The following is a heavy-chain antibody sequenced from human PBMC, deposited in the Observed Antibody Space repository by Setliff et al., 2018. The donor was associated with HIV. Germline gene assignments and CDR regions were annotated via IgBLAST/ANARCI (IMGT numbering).Heavy chain of an antibody. Sequence: PGESLKISCKTSGYDFTTNWVGWVRQMPGKGLEWMGIIRPADSDTRVNPSFQGHVTISADKSISTTYLQWSSLRASDTAMYYCAMFFSGTPFDFWGQGTLVTVSS. CDR2: IRPADSDT. D-gene: IGHD1-26*01. CDR3: AMFFSGTPFDF. J-gene: IGHJ4*02. V-gene: IGHV5-51*01. CDR1: GYDFTTNW.